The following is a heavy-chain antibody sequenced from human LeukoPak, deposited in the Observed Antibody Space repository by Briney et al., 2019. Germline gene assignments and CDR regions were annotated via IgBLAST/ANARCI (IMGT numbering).Heavy chain of an antibody. CDR1: GGSISGYY. J-gene: IGHJ5*02. CDR3: ARVPAHGDKRPRWFDP. CDR2: IYTGGNT. D-gene: IGHD4-17*01. V-gene: IGHV4-4*07. Sequence: PSETLSLTCTVSGGSISGYYWSWIRQPAGKGLDWIGRIYTGGNTNYNPSLKSRVTMSVDTSKNQFSLKLSSVTAADTAVYYCARVPAHGDKRPRWFDPWGQGTLVTVSS.